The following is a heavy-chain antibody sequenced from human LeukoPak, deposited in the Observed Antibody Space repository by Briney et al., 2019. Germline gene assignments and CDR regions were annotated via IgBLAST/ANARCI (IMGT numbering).Heavy chain of an antibody. J-gene: IGHJ4*02. Sequence: GGSLRLSCAASGFTFTTYAMSWVRQAPGKGLEWVSAISASGGSTYYADSVKGRFTMSRDNPKNTLYLQMNSLRVEDTAVYYCAKEYSGYDFDYWGQGTLVTVSS. CDR2: ISASGGST. CDR3: AKEYSGYDFDY. CDR1: GFTFTTYA. D-gene: IGHD5-12*01. V-gene: IGHV3-23*01.